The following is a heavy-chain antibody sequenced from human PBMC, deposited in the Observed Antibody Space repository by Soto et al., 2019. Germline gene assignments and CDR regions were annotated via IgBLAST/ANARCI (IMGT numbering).Heavy chain of an antibody. J-gene: IGHJ6*02. CDR1: GFTFSSYA. Sequence: GGSLRLSCAASGFTFSSYAMHWVRQAPGKGLEWVAVISYDGSNKYYADSVKGRFTISRDNSKNTLYLQVNSLRAEDTAVYYCARGWWYYDSSGYLGGMDVWGQGTTVTVSS. V-gene: IGHV3-30-3*01. D-gene: IGHD3-22*01. CDR2: ISYDGSNK. CDR3: ARGWWYYDSSGYLGGMDV.